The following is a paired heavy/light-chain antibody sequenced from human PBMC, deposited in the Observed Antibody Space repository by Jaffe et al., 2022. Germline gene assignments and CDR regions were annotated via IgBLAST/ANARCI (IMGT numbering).Heavy chain of an antibody. Sequence: EVQLVESGGGLVKPGGSLRLSCAASGFPFTYYTMSWVRRAPGKGLEWVSSISSDHIYYADSVKGRFSISRDSAKNSLFLQMSSLRAEDTAVYYCARDGGYCNGGECNGIFFYHYYMDVWGEGTTVTVSS. J-gene: IGHJ6*03. CDR2: ISSDHI. V-gene: IGHV3-21*01. CDR3: ARDGGYCNGGECNGIFFYHYYMDV. CDR1: GFPFTYYT. D-gene: IGHD2-15*01.
Light chain of an antibody. CDR1: QSIGAW. Sequence: DIQMTQSPSTLSASVGDRVTITCRASQSIGAWLAWYQQKPGKAPKLLIYRASSLESGVPSRFSGSGSGTEFTLTISSLQPEDFATYYCQQYNSYSRTFGQGTKVEIK. J-gene: IGKJ1*01. CDR3: QQYNSYSRT. V-gene: IGKV1-5*03. CDR2: RAS.